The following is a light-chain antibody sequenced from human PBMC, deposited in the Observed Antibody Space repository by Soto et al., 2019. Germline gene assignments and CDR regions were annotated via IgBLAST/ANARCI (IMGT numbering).Light chain of an antibody. V-gene: IGKV2-28*01. CDR2: LGS. Sequence: EIVMTQSPLSLPVTPGEPASISCRSSQSLLHSNGYNYLDWYLQQPGQSRQLLIYLGSNRASGVPDRFSGSGSGTDFTLKIRRVEAEDVGVYYCMQSLQTPRTFGQGTKVAFK. CDR1: QSLLHSNGYNY. CDR3: MQSLQTPRT. J-gene: IGKJ1*01.